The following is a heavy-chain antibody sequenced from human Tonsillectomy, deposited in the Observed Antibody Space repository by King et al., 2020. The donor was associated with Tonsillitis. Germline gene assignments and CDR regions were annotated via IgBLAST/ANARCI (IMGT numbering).Heavy chain of an antibody. V-gene: IGHV1-46*01. Sequence: VQLVESGAEVTKPGASLKVSCKASGYTFATYHIHWVRQAPGQGLEWMGALNPTGGDTTYARKFQGRVTMTSDTSTATVSMDLRSLRAEDTAIYYCARVRREGYSSAFELWGQGTMVTGSS. D-gene: IGHD3-22*01. CDR1: GYTFATYH. CDR2: LNPTGGDT. CDR3: ARVRREGYSSAFEL. J-gene: IGHJ3*01.